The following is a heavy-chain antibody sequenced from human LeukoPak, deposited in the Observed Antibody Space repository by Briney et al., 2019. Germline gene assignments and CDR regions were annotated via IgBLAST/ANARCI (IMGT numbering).Heavy chain of an antibody. J-gene: IGHJ4*02. CDR3: ARDYD. CDR1: GFAFSSNW. D-gene: IGHD3-16*01. V-gene: IGHV3-7*04. CDR2: IKPDGSER. Sequence: GGSLRLSCAASGFAFSSNWMTWVRQAPGKGLEWVANIKPDGSERYYVESVKGRFTISRDNAKNSVFLQMDSLRAEDTALYYCARDYDWGQGTLVSVSS.